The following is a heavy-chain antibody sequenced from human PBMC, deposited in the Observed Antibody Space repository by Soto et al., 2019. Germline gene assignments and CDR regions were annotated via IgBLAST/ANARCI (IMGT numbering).Heavy chain of an antibody. J-gene: IGHJ6*02. CDR2: IYYSGST. CDR1: GGCISSYY. D-gene: IGHD1-1*01. CDR3: ARDRFGTYYYYGMDV. Sequence: KTXGSLSLSCTVCGGCISSYYWSWVGQPPGKGLEWIGYIYYSGSTNYNPSLKSRVTISVDTSKNQFSLKLSSVTAADTAVYYCARDRFGTYYYYGMDVWGQRTTVTVSS. V-gene: IGHV4-59*01.